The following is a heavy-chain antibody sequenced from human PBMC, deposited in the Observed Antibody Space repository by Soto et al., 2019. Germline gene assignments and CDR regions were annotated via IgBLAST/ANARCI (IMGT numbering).Heavy chain of an antibody. V-gene: IGHV3-30*18. CDR1: GFTFSSYG. Sequence: HPGGSLRLSCAASGFTFSSYGMHWVRQAPGKGLEWVAIISYDGSNKYYADSVKGRFTISRDRSKNTLYLQMNSLRAADTAVYYCAKDRLANPPYYYYYYGLDVWGQGTTVTVSS. J-gene: IGHJ6*02. CDR2: ISYDGSNK. CDR3: AKDRLANPPYYYYYYGLDV.